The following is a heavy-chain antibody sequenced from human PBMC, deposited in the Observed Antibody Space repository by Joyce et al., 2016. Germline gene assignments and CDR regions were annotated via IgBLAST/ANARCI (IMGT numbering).Heavy chain of an antibody. CDR2: VYTSGSP. Sequence: QLQLQESGPGLVKPSETLSLTCTVSGGSITSSSDYWGWIRQYPGKGLEWLGYVYTSGSPYYNPPLNSRLTISLDTSENHFSLRLTSVTATDTAVYYCARHSPIAAAGHGQAAFDYWGQGTLVTVSS. V-gene: IGHV4-39*01. CDR3: ARHSPIAAAGHGQAAFDY. CDR1: GGSITSSSDY. D-gene: IGHD6-13*01. J-gene: IGHJ4*02.